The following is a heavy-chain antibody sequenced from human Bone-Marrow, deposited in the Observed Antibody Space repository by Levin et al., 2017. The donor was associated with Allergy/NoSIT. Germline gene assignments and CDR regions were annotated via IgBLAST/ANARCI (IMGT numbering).Heavy chain of an antibody. CDR1: GGSVTNADLF. V-gene: IGHV4-61*03. CDR3: ASPSPVAFAVAGTVYAVDV. Sequence: SETLSLTCTVSGGSVTNADLFWSWIRQSPGKELEWIGYIHYSGSTTYNPSLKSRVTISLDKSKNHFSLKLTSVTAADTAIYYCASPSPVAFAVAGTVYAVDVWGQGTTVAVSS. CDR2: IHYSGST. J-gene: IGHJ6*02. D-gene: IGHD6-19*01.